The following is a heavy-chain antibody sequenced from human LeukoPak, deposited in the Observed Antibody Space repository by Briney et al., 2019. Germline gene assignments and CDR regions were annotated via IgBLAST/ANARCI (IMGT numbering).Heavy chain of an antibody. Sequence: SETLSLTCAVSGGSLSTDNWWTWVRQPPEKGLEWIGEIHHSGSTNYNPSLKSRVTISVDKSKNQFSLKLTSVTAADTAVYYCARGYYHDSKWGQGILVTVSS. CDR3: ARGYYHDSK. D-gene: IGHD3-22*01. V-gene: IGHV4-4*02. CDR1: GGSLSTDNW. J-gene: IGHJ4*02. CDR2: IHHSGST.